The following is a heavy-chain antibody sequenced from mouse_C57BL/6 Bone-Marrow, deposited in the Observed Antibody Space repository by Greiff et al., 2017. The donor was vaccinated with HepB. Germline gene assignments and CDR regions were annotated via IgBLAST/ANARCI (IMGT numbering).Heavy chain of an antibody. CDR1: GFSLTSYG. D-gene: IGHD1-1*01. J-gene: IGHJ4*01. V-gene: IGHV2-2*01. Sequence: VQLVESGPGLVQPSQSLSITCTVSGFSLTSYGVHWVRQSPGKGLEWLGVIWSGGSTDYNAAFISRLSISKDNSKSQVFFKMNSLQADDTAIYYCARQGTTVVAPFAMDYWGQGTSVTVSS. CDR2: IWSGGST. CDR3: ARQGTTVVAPFAMDY.